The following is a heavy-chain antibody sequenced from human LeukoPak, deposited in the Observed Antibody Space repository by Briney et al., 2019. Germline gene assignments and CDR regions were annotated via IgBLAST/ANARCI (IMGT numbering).Heavy chain of an antibody. J-gene: IGHJ3*02. CDR3: ARGQADALDI. V-gene: IGHV3-33*01. CDR1: GFIFSGYG. CDR2: IWYDGSNK. Sequence: GGSLRLSCAASGFIFSGYGMHCVRQAPGKGLEWVADIWYDGSNKYYADSVKGRFTISRDNSKNTLYVQMNSLRAEDTAVYYCARGQADALDIWGQGTMVTVSS.